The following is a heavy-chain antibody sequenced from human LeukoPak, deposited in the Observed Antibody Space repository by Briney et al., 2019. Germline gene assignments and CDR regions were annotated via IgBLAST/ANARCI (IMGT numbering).Heavy chain of an antibody. Sequence: GVSLRLSCAASGFTFSSYPMTWVRQAPGKGLGWVSTIGSSAGDTHYADSVKGRFTISRDNSKNSLYLQMNGLRAEDTAVYYCAKYYYTSGSSGGRVFDYWGQGTLVTVSS. D-gene: IGHD3-10*01. CDR1: GFTFSSYP. J-gene: IGHJ4*02. V-gene: IGHV3-23*01. CDR2: IGSSAGDT. CDR3: AKYYYTSGSSGGRVFDY.